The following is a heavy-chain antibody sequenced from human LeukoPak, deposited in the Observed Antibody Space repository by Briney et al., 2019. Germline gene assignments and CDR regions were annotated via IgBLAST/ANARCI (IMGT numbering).Heavy chain of an antibody. J-gene: IGHJ5*02. CDR2: INIGGTNT. V-gene: IGHV3-11*01. CDR3: ATDGAGFDT. Sequence: PGGSLRLSCAASGFTFNDYYMSWIRQAPGKGLEWLSYINIGGTNTHYTDSVKGRFTISRDNAKKSLYLEMNNLRAEDTAVYYCATDGAGFDTWGQGVLVTVSS. CDR1: GFTFNDYY.